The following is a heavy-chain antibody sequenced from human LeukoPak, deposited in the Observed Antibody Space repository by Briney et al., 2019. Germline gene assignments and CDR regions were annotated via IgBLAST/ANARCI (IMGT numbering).Heavy chain of an antibody. CDR2: IYYSGST. D-gene: IGHD2-2*01. CDR3: ARHLEDIVVVPAAAESVAFDI. J-gene: IGHJ3*02. V-gene: IGHV4-38-2*02. Sequence: SETLSLTCTVSGYSISSGYYWGWIRQPPGKGLEGIGSIYYSGSTYYNPSLKSRVTISVDTSKNQFSLKLSSVTAADTAVYYCARHLEDIVVVPAAAESVAFDIWGQGTMVTVSS. CDR1: GYSISSGYY.